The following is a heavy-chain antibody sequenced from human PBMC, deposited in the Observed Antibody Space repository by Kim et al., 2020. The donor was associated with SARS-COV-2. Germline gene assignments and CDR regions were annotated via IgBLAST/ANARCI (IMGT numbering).Heavy chain of an antibody. CDR3: YLLVMYSSSFSVDY. D-gene: IGHD6-6*01. CDR1: GFTFSSYA. V-gene: IGHV3-23*01. CDR2: ISGSGGST. Sequence: GGSLRLSCAASGFTFSSYAMSWVRQAPGKGLEWVSAISGSGGSTYYADSVKGRFTISRDNSKNTLYLQMNSLRAEDTAVYYCYLLVMYSSSFSVDYWGQGTLVTVSS. J-gene: IGHJ4*02.